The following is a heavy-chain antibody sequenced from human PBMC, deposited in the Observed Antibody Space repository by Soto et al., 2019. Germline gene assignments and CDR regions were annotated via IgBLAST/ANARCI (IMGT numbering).Heavy chain of an antibody. Sequence: PGGSLRLSCAASGFSFGRYAMRWVRQAPGKGLEWVASIPYDGGNRKYADSVKGRFTISRDNAKDMLYPHMSSLGPDDTSVYYCAREYLDYGPDVWGQGTSVTVSS. V-gene: IGHV3-30-3*01. CDR3: AREYLDYGPDV. J-gene: IGHJ6*02. CDR2: IPYDGGNR. CDR1: GFSFGRYA.